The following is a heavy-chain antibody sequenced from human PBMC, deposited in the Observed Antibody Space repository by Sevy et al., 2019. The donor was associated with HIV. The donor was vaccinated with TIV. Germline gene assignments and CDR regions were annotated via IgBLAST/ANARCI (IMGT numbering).Heavy chain of an antibody. CDR1: GFTFSSYW. CDR2: INSDGSST. J-gene: IGHJ3*02. D-gene: IGHD5-12*01. CDR3: ASPGQGSGYSGYGPGAFDI. V-gene: IGHV3-74*01. Sequence: GGSLRLSCAASGFTFSSYWMHWVRQAPGKGLVWVSRINSDGSSTSYADSVKGRFTISRDNAKNTLYLQMNSLRAEETAVYYCASPGQGSGYSGYGPGAFDIWGQGTMVTVSS.